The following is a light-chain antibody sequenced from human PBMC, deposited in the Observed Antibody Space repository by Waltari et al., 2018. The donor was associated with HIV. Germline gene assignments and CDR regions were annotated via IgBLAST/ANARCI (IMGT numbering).Light chain of an antibody. CDR2: VVS. J-gene: IGLJ1*01. Sequence: SYVLTQPPSVSVAPGQTARITCGGNNIGSKTVQWHQQKPGQAPVMVVSVVSDGPSGIPERSSGAKSTNTATLTISRVEAGDEADYYCQVWDSSSDHPDVFGTGTKVTVL. V-gene: IGLV3-21*02. CDR3: QVWDSSSDHPDV. CDR1: NIGSKT.